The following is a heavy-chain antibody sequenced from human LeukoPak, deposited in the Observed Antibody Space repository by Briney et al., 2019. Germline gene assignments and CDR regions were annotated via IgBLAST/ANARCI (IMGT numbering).Heavy chain of an antibody. J-gene: IGHJ4*02. CDR3: ARGDNYYDSSGYYAY. Sequence: SETLSLTCTVSGGSISSYYWSWIRQPPGKGLEWIGYIYYSGSINYNPSLKSRVTISVDTSKNQFSLKLSSVTAADTAVYYCARGDNYYDSSGYYAYWGQGTLVTVSS. CDR2: IYYSGSI. CDR1: GGSISSYY. V-gene: IGHV4-59*01. D-gene: IGHD3-22*01.